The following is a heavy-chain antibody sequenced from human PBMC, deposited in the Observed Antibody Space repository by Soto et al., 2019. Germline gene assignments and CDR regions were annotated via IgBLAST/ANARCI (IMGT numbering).Heavy chain of an antibody. V-gene: IGHV4-59*01. D-gene: IGHD5-18*01. CDR1: GGSISSGY. CDR2: IYYNGNT. J-gene: IGHJ4*02. Sequence: SETLSLTCTVSGGSISSGYWTWIRQPPGERLEWIGYIYYNGNTNYNSSLKSRVTISIDTSKNQFSLKLNSVTAADTAVYFCARLAYTSGFTFDYWGRGTLVTVSS. CDR3: ARLAYTSGFTFDY.